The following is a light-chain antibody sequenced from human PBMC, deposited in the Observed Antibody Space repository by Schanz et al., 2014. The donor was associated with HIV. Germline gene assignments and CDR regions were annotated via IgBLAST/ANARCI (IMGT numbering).Light chain of an antibody. Sequence: EIVLTQSPGSLSLSPGGRATLSCGASQRLSSSSLAWYQQEPGQAPRLLIYGASTRVTGIPARFSGSGSGTEFTLTISSLQSEDFAVYYCQQYSIWPITFGQGTRLE. CDR1: QRLSSS. CDR3: QQYSIWPIT. CDR2: GAS. J-gene: IGKJ5*01. V-gene: IGKV3-15*01.